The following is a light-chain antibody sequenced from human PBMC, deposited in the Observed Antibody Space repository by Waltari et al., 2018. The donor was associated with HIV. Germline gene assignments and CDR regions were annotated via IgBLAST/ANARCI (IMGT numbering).Light chain of an antibody. V-gene: IGLV2-11*01. Sequence: QSALTQPRSVSGSPGQSVPIACPGTSRYVRTYNYVCLYQQHPGKAPKFMIYEVSKRPSGVPDRFSGSKSGNTASLTISGLQAEDEADYYCCSYAGSYTLGVFGGGTKVTVL. CDR3: CSYAGSYTLGV. CDR1: SRYVRTYNY. CDR2: EVS. J-gene: IGLJ2*01.